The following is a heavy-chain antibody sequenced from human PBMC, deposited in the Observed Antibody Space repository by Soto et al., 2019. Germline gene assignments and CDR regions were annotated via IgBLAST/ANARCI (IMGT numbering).Heavy chain of an antibody. CDR3: ARDMYTNYVNYFDL. CDR1: GGSFSGYY. J-gene: IGHJ5*02. CDR2: INHSGST. Sequence: PSETLSLTCAVYGGSFSGYYWSWIRQPPGKGLEWIGEINHSGSTNYNPSLKGRVTISRDNAHNSLYLQMSGLRAEDTALYYCARDMYTNYVNYFDLWGQGTLVTVSS. D-gene: IGHD3-16*01. V-gene: IGHV4-34*01.